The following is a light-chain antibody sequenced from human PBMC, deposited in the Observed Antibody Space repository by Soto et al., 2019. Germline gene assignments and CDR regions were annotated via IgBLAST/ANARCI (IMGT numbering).Light chain of an antibody. J-gene: IGKJ1*01. Sequence: IRMTQSPSSLSASTGDRVTITCRASQGISSWLAWYQQKPEKAPKSLIYAASSLQSGVPSRFSGSGSGTEFALTISSLQPDDFATYYCQQYNSYWTFGQGTKVDIK. V-gene: IGKV1D-16*01. CDR2: AAS. CDR3: QQYNSYWT. CDR1: QGISSW.